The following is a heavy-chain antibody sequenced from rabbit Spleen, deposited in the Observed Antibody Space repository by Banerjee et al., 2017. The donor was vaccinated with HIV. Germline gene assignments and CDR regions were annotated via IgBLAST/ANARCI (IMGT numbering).Heavy chain of an antibody. CDR3: ARDTSSSFSSYGMDL. D-gene: IGHD1-1*01. CDR2: IYAGDGST. J-gene: IGHJ6*01. V-gene: IGHV1S45*01. Sequence: QEQLEESGGGLVKPEGSLTLTCKASGFSLFMYWMCWVRQAPGKGPEWIACIYAGDGSTDYANWVNGRFTISKTSSTTVTLQMTSLTAADTATYFCARDTSSSFSSYGMDLWGPGTSSPS. CDR1: GFSLFMYW.